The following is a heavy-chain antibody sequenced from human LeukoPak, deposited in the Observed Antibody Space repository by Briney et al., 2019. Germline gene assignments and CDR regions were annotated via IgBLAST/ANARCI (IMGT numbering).Heavy chain of an antibody. V-gene: IGHV4-39*07. CDR2: IYYSGST. D-gene: IGHD3-10*01. Sequence: PSETLSLTCTVSGGSISSSSYYWGWIRQPPGKGLEWIGSIYYSGSTYYNPSLKSRVTISVDTSKNQFSLKVTSVTAADTAVYYCARGTYFSSGSYLDYWGQGTLVTVSS. CDR1: GGSISSSSYY. CDR3: ARGTYFSSGSYLDY. J-gene: IGHJ4*02.